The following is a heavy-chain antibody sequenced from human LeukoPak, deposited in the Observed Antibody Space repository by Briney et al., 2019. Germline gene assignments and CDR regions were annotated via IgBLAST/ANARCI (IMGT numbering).Heavy chain of an antibody. D-gene: IGHD6-19*01. V-gene: IGHV3-53*05. J-gene: IGHJ6*03. CDR2: IYRGGST. CDR3: ARGFTGYSSGWYLHYYYYYYMDV. CDR1: GFTVSSNY. Sequence: GGSLRLSCAASGFTVSSNYMSWVRQAPGKGLERVSVIYRGGSTYYADSVKGRFTISRDNSKNTLYLQMSSLRSEDTAVYYRARGFTGYSSGWYLHYYYYYYMDVWGKGTTVTVSS.